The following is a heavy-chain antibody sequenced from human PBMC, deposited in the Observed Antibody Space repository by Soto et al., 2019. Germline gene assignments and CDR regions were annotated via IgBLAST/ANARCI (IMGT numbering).Heavy chain of an antibody. D-gene: IGHD3-3*01. CDR2: ISSSSSYI. CDR1: GFTFSSYS. J-gene: IGHJ4*02. V-gene: IGHV3-21*01. Sequence: GGSLRLSCAASGFTFSSYSMNWVRQAPGKGLEWVSSISSSSSYIYYADSVKGRFTISRDNAKNSLYLQMNSLRAEDTAVYYCARMATTIFGVVTHFDYWGQGTLVTVSS. CDR3: ARMATTIFGVVTHFDY.